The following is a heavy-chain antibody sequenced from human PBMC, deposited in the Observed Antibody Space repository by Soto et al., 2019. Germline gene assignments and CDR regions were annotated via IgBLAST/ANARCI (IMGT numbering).Heavy chain of an antibody. Sequence: QVQLVQSGAEVKKPGSSLKVSCKTSGVTFSTSGISWVRQGPGQGLEWMGGIIPLFGTPKYARKFQCRVSSTADDSATPTYLELSGLSSDDTAIYYCARVSPSSCGGGNCYRLDSYFDSWGQGSQVVVSS. CDR2: IIPLFGTP. CDR3: ARVSPSSCGGGNCYRLDSYFDS. V-gene: IGHV1-69*01. J-gene: IGHJ4*03. CDR1: GVTFSTSG. D-gene: IGHD2-21*01.